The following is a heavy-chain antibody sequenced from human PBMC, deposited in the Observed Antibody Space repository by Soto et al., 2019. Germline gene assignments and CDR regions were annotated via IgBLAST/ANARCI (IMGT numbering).Heavy chain of an antibody. CDR3: ARVRDIVLVPAAIFDY. D-gene: IGHD2-2*01. J-gene: IGHJ4*02. CDR1: GFTFSSYA. CDR2: ISYDGSNK. Sequence: PGGSLRLSCAASGFTFSSYAMHWVRQAPGKGLEWVAVISYDGSNKYYADSVKGRFTISRGNSKNTLYLQMNSLRAEDTAVYYCARVRDIVLVPAAIFDYWGQGT. V-gene: IGHV3-30-3*01.